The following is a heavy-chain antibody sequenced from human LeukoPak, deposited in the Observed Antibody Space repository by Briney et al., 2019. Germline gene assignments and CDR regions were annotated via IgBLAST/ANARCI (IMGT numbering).Heavy chain of an antibody. V-gene: IGHV3-74*01. CDR1: GFTFSSYW. CDR3: AKEMGGYRYGRFDY. CDR2: INSDGSST. D-gene: IGHD5-18*01. Sequence: PGGSLRLSCAASGFTFSSYWMHWVRQAPGKGLVWVSRINSDGSSTSYADSVKGRFTISRDNAKNSLYLQMNSLRAEDTALYYCAKEMGGYRYGRFDYWGQGTLVTVSS. J-gene: IGHJ4*02.